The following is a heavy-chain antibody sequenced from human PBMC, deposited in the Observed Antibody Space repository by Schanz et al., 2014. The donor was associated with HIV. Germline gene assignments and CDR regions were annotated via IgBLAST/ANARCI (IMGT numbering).Heavy chain of an antibody. J-gene: IGHJ6*02. CDR1: EFTFSNYG. D-gene: IGHD3-22*01. CDR2: IWYDGTNI. CDR3: ARDVSHDSSGHYSDYYYGMDV. Sequence: QVQLVESGGGVVQPGRSLRLSCAASEFTFSNYGMHWVRQAPGKGLEWVAIIWYDGTNIDYADSVKGRFTISRDNSKNTLYLQMNSLRAEDTAVYYCARDVSHDSSGHYSDYYYGMDVWGQGTTVTVSS. V-gene: IGHV3-33*01.